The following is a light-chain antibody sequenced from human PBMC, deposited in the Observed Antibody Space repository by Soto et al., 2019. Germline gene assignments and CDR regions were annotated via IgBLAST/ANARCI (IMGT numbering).Light chain of an antibody. J-gene: IGKJ1*01. V-gene: IGKV1-5*03. CDR1: QSISSW. Sequence: DIQMTQSPSTLSGSVGDRVTITCRASQSISSWLAWYQQKPGKAPKLLIYKASSLESGVPSRFSGSGSGTEFTLTISSLQPDDFATYYCQQYNSAWTFGQGTKVDIK. CDR2: KAS. CDR3: QQYNSAWT.